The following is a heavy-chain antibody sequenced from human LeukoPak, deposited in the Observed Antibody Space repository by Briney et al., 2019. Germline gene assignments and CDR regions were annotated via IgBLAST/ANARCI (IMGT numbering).Heavy chain of an antibody. D-gene: IGHD1-20*01. V-gene: IGHV4-59*12. CDR1: DDSITIYY. CDR2: IDHTGIT. CDR3: ARVGAYNWNDDDAFDI. Sequence: PSETLSLTCTVSDDSITIYYWSWIRQPPGKGLEWIGYIDHTGITNYNPSLNSRVTISRDTSKNQFSLQLNSVTPEDTAVYYCARVGAYNWNDDDAFDIWGQGTMVTVSS. J-gene: IGHJ3*02.